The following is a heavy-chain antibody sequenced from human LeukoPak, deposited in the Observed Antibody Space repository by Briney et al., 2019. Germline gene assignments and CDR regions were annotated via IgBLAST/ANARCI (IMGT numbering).Heavy chain of an antibody. Sequence: SETLSLTCTVSGGSISSSSYYWGWIRQPPGKGLEWIGTIYYTGSTYYTPSLKCRVTISVDTSKNHFSVRLNSVTAADTAVYYCARVKWELLPYYYYGMDVWGQGTTVTVSS. CDR3: ARVKWELLPYYYYGMDV. V-gene: IGHV4-39*07. J-gene: IGHJ6*02. CDR2: IYYTGST. D-gene: IGHD1-26*01. CDR1: GGSISSSSYY.